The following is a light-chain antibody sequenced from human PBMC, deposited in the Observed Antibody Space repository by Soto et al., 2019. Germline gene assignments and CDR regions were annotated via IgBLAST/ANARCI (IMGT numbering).Light chain of an antibody. V-gene: IGKV1-39*01. Sequence: DIQMTQSPSSLSASVGDRVTITCRASQSISSYLNWYQQKPGKAPKLLIYAESSLQSGVPSRFSGSGSGTDVTLTISSLQPEDFATYYCQQSYSTLWTFGQGTKVEIK. J-gene: IGKJ1*01. CDR1: QSISSY. CDR2: AES. CDR3: QQSYSTLWT.